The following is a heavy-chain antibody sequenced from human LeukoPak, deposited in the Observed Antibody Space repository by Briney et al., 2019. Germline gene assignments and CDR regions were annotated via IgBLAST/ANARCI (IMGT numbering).Heavy chain of an antibody. J-gene: IGHJ3*02. V-gene: IGHV1-8*03. CDR1: GYTFTSYD. CDR3: ARALLTSDAFDI. Sequence: GASVKVSCKASGYTFTSYDINWVRQATGQGLEWMGWMNPNSGNTGYAQKFQGRVTITRNTSISTAHMELSSLRSEDTAVYYCARALLTSDAFDIWGQGTMVTVSS. CDR2: MNPNSGNT. D-gene: IGHD1-26*01.